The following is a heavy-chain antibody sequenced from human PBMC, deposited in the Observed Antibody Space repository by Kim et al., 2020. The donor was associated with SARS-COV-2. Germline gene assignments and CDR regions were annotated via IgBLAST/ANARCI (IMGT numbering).Heavy chain of an antibody. CDR2: NYYSGST. V-gene: IGHV4-31*03. Sequence: SETLSLTCTVSGGSISSVGYYWSCIRQHPGKGLEWIGYNYYSGSTYYNPSLKSRVTISVDTSKNQFSLKLSTVTAADTAVYYCARAETIFGVVIGCFDYWGQGTLVTVSS. CDR1: GGSISSVGYY. J-gene: IGHJ4*02. CDR3: ARAETIFGVVIGCFDY. D-gene: IGHD3-3*01.